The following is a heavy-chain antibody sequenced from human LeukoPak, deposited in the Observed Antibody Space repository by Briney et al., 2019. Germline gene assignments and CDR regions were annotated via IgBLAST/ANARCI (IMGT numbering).Heavy chain of an antibody. CDR2: ISYDGRNK. D-gene: IGHD2-15*01. V-gene: IGHV3-30*18. CDR3: AKDLTRYCSGGSCYSADY. Sequence: PGGSLRLSCAASGFTFSSYGMHWVRLAPGKGLEWVAVISYDGRNKNYADSVKGRFTISRDNSKNTLYLQINSVRAEDTAVYYCAKDLTRYCSGGSCYSADYWGQGTLVTVSS. J-gene: IGHJ4*02. CDR1: GFTFSSYG.